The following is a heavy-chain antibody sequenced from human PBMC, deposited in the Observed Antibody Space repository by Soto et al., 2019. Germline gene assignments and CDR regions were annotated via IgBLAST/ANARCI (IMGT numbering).Heavy chain of an antibody. CDR1: GGTFSSYP. CDR2: IIPFFGTS. D-gene: IGHD1-26*01. Sequence: QVQLVQSGAEVKKPGSSVKVSCAASGGTFSSYPINWVRQAPGQGLEWIGGIIPFFGTSNYAQKFQGRVTITADDSTSTDYMELRSLRSEDTAVYYGARVGHITKDGMAVWGQGPKVTVSS. CDR3: ARVGHITKDGMAV. J-gene: IGHJ6*02. V-gene: IGHV1-69*01.